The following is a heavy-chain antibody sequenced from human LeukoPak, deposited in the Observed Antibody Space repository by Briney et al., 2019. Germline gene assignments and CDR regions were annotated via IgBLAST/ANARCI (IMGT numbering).Heavy chain of an antibody. V-gene: IGHV6-1*01. Sequence: SQTLSLTCAISGDSVSSNSAAWNWIRQSPSRGLEWLGRTYYRSKWYSDYAVSVKSRITINPDTSKNQFSLQLNSVTPEDTAVYYCTRDSGNWGAYYYYYGMGVWGQGTTVTVSS. D-gene: IGHD7-27*01. J-gene: IGHJ6*02. CDR3: TRDSGNWGAYYYYYGMGV. CDR1: GDSVSSNSAA. CDR2: TYYRSKWYS.